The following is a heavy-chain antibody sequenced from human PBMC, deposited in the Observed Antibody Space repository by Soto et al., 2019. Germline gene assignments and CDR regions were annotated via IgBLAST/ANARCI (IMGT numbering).Heavy chain of an antibody. D-gene: IGHD3-22*01. J-gene: IGHJ2*01. Sequence: QVQLVESGGGLVKPGGSLRLSCAASGFTFSDYYMSWIRQAPGKGLEWVSYISSRGSTIYYADSVKGRFTISRDNAKNSLYLQMNSLRAEDTAVYYCARVGGFGGYDSSGYGWYFDLWGRGTLVTVSS. CDR1: GFTFSDYY. CDR3: ARVGGFGGYDSSGYGWYFDL. V-gene: IGHV3-11*01. CDR2: ISSRGSTI.